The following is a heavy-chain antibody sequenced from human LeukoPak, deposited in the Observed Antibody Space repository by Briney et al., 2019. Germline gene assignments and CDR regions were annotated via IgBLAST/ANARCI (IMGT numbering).Heavy chain of an antibody. CDR1: GFTFSSYA. CDR3: AKPPPRTYYDFWSGYYPFDY. CDR2: ISGSGGST. D-gene: IGHD3-3*01. J-gene: IGHJ4*02. Sequence: GGSLRLSCAASGFTFSSYAMSWVRQAPGKGLEWVSAISGSGGSTYYADSVKGRFTISRDNSKNTLYLQMNSLRAEDTAVYYCAKPPPRTYYDFWSGYYPFDYWGQGTLDTVSS. V-gene: IGHV3-23*01.